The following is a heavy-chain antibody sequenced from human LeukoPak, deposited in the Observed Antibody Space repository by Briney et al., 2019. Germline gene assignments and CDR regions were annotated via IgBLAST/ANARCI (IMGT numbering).Heavy chain of an antibody. CDR3: ARDLLVADSSGYYYGIYFDY. D-gene: IGHD3-22*01. Sequence: ASVKVSCTASGYTFTSYGISCVRQAPGQGLEWMGWISAYNGNTNYAQKLQGRVTMTTDTSTSTAYMELRGLRSDDTAVYYCARDLLVADSSGYYYGIYFDYWGQGTLVTVSS. J-gene: IGHJ4*02. V-gene: IGHV1-18*01. CDR1: GYTFTSYG. CDR2: ISAYNGNT.